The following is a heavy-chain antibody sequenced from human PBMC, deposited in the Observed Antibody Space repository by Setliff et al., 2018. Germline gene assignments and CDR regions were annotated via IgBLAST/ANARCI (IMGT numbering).Heavy chain of an antibody. J-gene: IGHJ5*01. CDR2: VDPSDSYA. CDR1: EYSFIDYW. V-gene: IGHV5-10-1*01. CDR3: ARPIESSRWHPFDS. Sequence: LGESLKISCRGSEYSFIDYWISWVRQKPGGGLEWMGKVDPSDSYATYGPSFQGHVIISVDTSINTVYLQWSRLEASDSGIYYCARPIESSRWHPFDSWGQGTLVTVSS. D-gene: IGHD2-2*01.